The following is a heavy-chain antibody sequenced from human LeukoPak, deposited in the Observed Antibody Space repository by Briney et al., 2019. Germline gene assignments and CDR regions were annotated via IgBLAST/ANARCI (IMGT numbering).Heavy chain of an antibody. D-gene: IGHD3-3*01. V-gene: IGHV3-30-3*01. CDR1: GFTFSSYA. J-gene: IGHJ4*02. CDR3: AREQPYYDFWSGYPLDY. Sequence: GGSLRLSCAASGFTFSSYAMHWVRQAPRKGLEWVAVISYDGSNKYYADSVKGRFTISIDNSKNKLYLQMNSLRAEDTAVYYCAREQPYYDFWSGYPLDYWGQGTLVTVSS. CDR2: ISYDGSNK.